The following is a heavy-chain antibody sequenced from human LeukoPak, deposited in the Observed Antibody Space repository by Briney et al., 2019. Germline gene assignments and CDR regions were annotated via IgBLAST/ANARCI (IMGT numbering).Heavy chain of an antibody. CDR1: GGTFSSYA. V-gene: IGHV1-69*05. CDR2: IIPIFGTA. J-gene: IGHJ5*02. D-gene: IGHD5-12*01. Sequence: SVKVSCKASGGTFSSYAISWVRQAPGQGLEWMGGIIPIFGTANYAQKFQGRVTITTDESTSTAYMELSSLRSEDTAVYYCARGKSGYVFGWFDPWGQGTLVTVSS. CDR3: ARGKSGYVFGWFDP.